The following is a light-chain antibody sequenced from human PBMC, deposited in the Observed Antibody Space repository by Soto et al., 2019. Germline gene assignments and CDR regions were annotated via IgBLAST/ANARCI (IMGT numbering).Light chain of an antibody. J-gene: IGKJ3*01. CDR1: QDISRY. V-gene: IGKV1-33*01. CDR3: QQYDTLFT. Sequence: DIQMTQSPSSLSASVGDRVTITCQASQDISRYLNWYQQQPGKAPKLLIYDASKLEPGVPSRFXGSGSGTXXXXXXSSLQPEDIATYYCQQYDTLFTFGPGTKVNI. CDR2: DAS.